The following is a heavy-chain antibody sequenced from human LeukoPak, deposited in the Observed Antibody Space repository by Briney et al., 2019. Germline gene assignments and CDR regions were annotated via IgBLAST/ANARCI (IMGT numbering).Heavy chain of an antibody. Sequence: GGSLRLSXAASGFTFSSYGMHWVRQAPGKGLEWVAFIRYDGSNKYYADSVKGRFTISRDNSKNTLYLQMNSLRAEDTAVYYCAKDPREWLAHEPFYYYYYYMDVWGKGTTVTVSS. V-gene: IGHV3-30*02. CDR2: IRYDGSNK. D-gene: IGHD6-19*01. J-gene: IGHJ6*03. CDR1: GFTFSSYG. CDR3: AKDPREWLAHEPFYYYYYYMDV.